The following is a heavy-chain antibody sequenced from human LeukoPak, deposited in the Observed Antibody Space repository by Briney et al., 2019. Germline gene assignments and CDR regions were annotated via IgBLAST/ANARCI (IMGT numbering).Heavy chain of an antibody. CDR2: IYYSGST. CDR1: GGSISSYY. D-gene: IGHD5-24*01. Sequence: SETLSLTCTASGGSISSYYWSWIRQPPGKGLEWIGYIYYSGSTNYNPSLKSRVTISVDTSKNQFSLKLSSVTAVDTAVYYCARVGYRRGHHFDYWAQGTLVTVSS. CDR3: ARVGYRRGHHFDY. V-gene: IGHV4-59*08. J-gene: IGHJ4*02.